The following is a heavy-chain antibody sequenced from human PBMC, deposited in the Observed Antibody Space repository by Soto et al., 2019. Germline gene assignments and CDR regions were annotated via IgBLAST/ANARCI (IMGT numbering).Heavy chain of an antibody. CDR3: ARAHTVVVPAAPPSSWFDP. V-gene: IGHV4-31*03. J-gene: IGHJ5*02. D-gene: IGHD2-2*01. Sequence: TLSLTCTVSGGSISSGGYYWRWIRQHPGKGLEWIGYIYYSGSTYYNPSLKSRVTISVDTSKNQFSLKLSSVTAADTAVYYCARAHTVVVPAAPPSSWFDPWGQGTLVTVSS. CDR1: GGSISSGGYY. CDR2: IYYSGST.